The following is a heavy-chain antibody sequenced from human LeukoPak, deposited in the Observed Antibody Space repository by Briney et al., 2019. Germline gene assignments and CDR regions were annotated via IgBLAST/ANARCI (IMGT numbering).Heavy chain of an antibody. D-gene: IGHD6-19*01. CDR2: XXPNSGGT. Sequence: GASVKVSCKASGYTFTGYYMHWVRQAPGQGLEWXXXXXPNSGGTNYAQKFQGRVTMTRDTSISTAYMELSRLRSDDTAVYYCARDRTRTGYSSGWYHDYWGQGTLVTVSS. V-gene: IGHV1-2*02. J-gene: IGHJ4*02. CDR1: GYTFTGYY. CDR3: ARDRTRTGYSSGWYHDY.